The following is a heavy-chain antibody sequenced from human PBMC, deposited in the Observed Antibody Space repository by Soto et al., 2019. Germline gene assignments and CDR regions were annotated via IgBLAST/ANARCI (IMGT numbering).Heavy chain of an antibody. J-gene: IGHJ2*01. Sequence: QVQLVESGGGVXXXXXXLRLSCAASGFTFSSYAMHWVRQAPGKGLEWVAVISYDGSNKYHADSVKGRFTISRDNSKDTLYGQLHSLSDEDTAVYYCARKHGPLHCYFDLWGRGTLVTVSS. CDR3: ARKHGPLHCYFDL. D-gene: IGHD4-17*01. V-gene: IGHV3-30-3*01. CDR1: GFTFSSYA. CDR2: ISYDGSNK.